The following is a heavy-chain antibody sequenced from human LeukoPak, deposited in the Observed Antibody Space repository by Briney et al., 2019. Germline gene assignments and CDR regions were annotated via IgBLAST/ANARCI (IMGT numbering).Heavy chain of an antibody. J-gene: IGHJ4*02. D-gene: IGHD6-19*01. CDR1: GFTFSNYA. Sequence: GGSLRLSCAASGFTFSNYAMSWVRQAPGKGLEWVSTISGSGGGTYYADSAKGRFTISRDKSKNTMYLQMNSLRAEDTAVYYCAREAFYSSGWFSLFGYWGQGTLVTVSS. CDR3: AREAFYSSGWFSLFGY. V-gene: IGHV3-23*01. CDR2: ISGSGGGT.